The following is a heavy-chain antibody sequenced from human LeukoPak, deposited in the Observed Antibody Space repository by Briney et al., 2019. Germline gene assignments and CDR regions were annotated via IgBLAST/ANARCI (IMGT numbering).Heavy chain of an antibody. Sequence: PSETLSLTCAVYGGSFSGYYWSWIRQPPGKGLEWIGEINHSGSTNYNPSLKSRVTISVDTSKNQFSLKLSSVTAADTAVYYCARGGGSYTNLKYFQHWGQGTLVTVSS. D-gene: IGHD1-26*01. CDR1: GGSFSGYY. V-gene: IGHV4-34*01. CDR3: ARGGGSYTNLKYFQH. J-gene: IGHJ1*01. CDR2: INHSGST.